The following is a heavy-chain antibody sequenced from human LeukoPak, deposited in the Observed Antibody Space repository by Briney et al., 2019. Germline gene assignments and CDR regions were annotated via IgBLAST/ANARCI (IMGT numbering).Heavy chain of an antibody. Sequence: GASVKVSCKASGYTFTSYAMHWVRQAPGQRLEWMGWINAGNGNTKYSQKFQGGVTITRDTSASTAYMELSSLRSEDTAVYYCARALQIVVVPAAIGYWGQGTLVTVSS. J-gene: IGHJ4*02. CDR2: INAGNGNT. D-gene: IGHD2-2*01. V-gene: IGHV1-3*01. CDR3: ARALQIVVVPAAIGY. CDR1: GYTFTSYA.